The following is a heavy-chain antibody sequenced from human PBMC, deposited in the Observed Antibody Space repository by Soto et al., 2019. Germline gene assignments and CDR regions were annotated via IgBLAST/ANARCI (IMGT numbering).Heavy chain of an antibody. V-gene: IGHV3-73*02. J-gene: IGHJ6*02. D-gene: IGHD3-16*02. CDR3: TRQDRKPYYYGMDV. CDR2: IRSKANSYAT. Sequence: EVQLVESGGGLVQPGGSLKLSCAASGFTFSGSAMHWVRQASGKGLEWVGRIRSKANSYATAYAASVKGRFTISRDDSKTTAYLQMNSLKSADTAVYYCTRQDRKPYYYGMDVWGQGTTVTVSS. CDR1: GFTFSGSA.